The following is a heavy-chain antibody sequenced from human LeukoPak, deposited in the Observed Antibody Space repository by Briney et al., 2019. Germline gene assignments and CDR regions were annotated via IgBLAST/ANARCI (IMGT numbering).Heavy chain of an antibody. V-gene: IGHV3-73*01. CDR2: IRSKANSYAT. J-gene: IGHJ3*02. D-gene: IGHD3-3*01. CDR1: GFTFSGSA. CDR3: TRALSYDFWSGYYEGDAFDI. Sequence: GGSLRLSCAASGFTFSGSAMHWVRQASGKGLEWVGRIRSKANSYATAYAASVKGRFTISRDDTKNTAYLQMNSLKAEDTAVYYCTRALSYDFWSGYYEGDAFDIWGQGTMVTVSS.